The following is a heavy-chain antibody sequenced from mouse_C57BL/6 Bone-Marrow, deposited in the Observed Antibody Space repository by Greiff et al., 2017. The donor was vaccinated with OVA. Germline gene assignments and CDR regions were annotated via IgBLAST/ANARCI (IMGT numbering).Heavy chain of an antibody. CDR1: GYTFTSYW. CDR2: IDPSDSYT. V-gene: IGHV1-50*01. J-gene: IGHJ4*01. Sequence: QVQLQQPGAELVKPGASVKLSCKASGYTFTSYWMQWVKQRPGQGLEWIGEIDPSDSYTNYNQKFKGKATLTVDTSSSTAYMQLSSLTSEASAVYYCARSPYYYAMDYWGQGTSVTVSS. CDR3: ARSPYYYAMDY.